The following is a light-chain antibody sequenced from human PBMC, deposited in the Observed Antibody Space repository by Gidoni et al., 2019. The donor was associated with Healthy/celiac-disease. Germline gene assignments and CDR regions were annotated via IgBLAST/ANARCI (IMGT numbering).Light chain of an antibody. CDR1: SSDVGGYNY. V-gene: IGLV2-14*01. CDR2: EVS. Sequence: SALTQPASVSGSPGQTLTLSCTGTSSDVGGYNYVSWYQQHPGKAPKLMIYEVSNRPPGVSNRFSGSKSGNTASLTISGLQAEDEADYYCSSYTSSSTLVVFGGGTKLTVL. CDR3: SSYTSSSTLVV. J-gene: IGLJ2*01.